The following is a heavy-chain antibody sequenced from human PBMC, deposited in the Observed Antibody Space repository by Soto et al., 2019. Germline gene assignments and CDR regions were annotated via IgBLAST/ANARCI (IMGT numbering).Heavy chain of an antibody. Sequence: QITLKESGPTLVKPTQILTLTCTFAGFSLSTRGVGVGGIRQPPGKALEGLALVYWDDDIWYSPSLKSMLTITKDTSKNQVVLTMTNMDPVATAKYYCAHSPYGYKSYFNYWGQGTLVTVSS. J-gene: IGHJ4*02. V-gene: IGHV2-5*02. CDR3: AHSPYGYKSYFNY. CDR2: VYWDDDI. D-gene: IGHD5-18*01. CDR1: GFSLSTRGVG.